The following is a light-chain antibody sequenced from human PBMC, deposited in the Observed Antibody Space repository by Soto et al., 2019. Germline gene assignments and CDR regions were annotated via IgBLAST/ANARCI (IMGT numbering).Light chain of an antibody. CDR2: DAS. V-gene: IGKV3-11*01. CDR1: QNVDIY. Sequence: ETVLTQSPATLSLSPGERATLSCRASQNVDIYVAWYQQRPGQAPRLLIYDASNRATGIPARFIGTGSGTDYTLTINRLEPEDFGIYYCQQRKNWPPLTFGGGTRVEIK. CDR3: QQRKNWPPLT. J-gene: IGKJ4*01.